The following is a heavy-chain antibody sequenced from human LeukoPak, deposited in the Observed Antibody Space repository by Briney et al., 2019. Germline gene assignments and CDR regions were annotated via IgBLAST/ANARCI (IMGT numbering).Heavy chain of an antibody. D-gene: IGHD2-2*01. J-gene: IGHJ6*02. CDR2: ISSSISYI. Sequence: GGSLRLSCAASGFTFSSYSMNWVRQAPGKGLEWVSSISSSISYIYYADSVKGRFTISRDNAKNSLYLQMNSLRAEDTAVYYCARCDIVVVPAAMTVYYYYGMDVWGQGTTVTVSS. CDR1: GFTFSSYS. CDR3: ARCDIVVVPAAMTVYYYYGMDV. V-gene: IGHV3-21*01.